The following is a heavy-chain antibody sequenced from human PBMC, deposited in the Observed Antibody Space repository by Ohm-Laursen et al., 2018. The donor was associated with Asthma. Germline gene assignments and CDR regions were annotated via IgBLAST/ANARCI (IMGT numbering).Heavy chain of an antibody. CDR1: GFTFGDYA. CDR3: TTDPPYPPIYGMDV. CDR2: IKSKTDGGTT. Sequence: SLRLSCAAPGFTFGDYAMSWVRQAPGKGLEWVGRIKSKTDGGTTDYAAPVKGRFTISRDDSKNTLYLQMNSLKTEDTAVYYCTTDPPYPPIYGMDVWGQGTTVTVSS. J-gene: IGHJ6*02. V-gene: IGHV3-15*01.